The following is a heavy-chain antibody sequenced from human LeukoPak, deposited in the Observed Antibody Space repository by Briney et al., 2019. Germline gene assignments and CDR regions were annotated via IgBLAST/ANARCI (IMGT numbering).Heavy chain of an antibody. CDR1: GGSISPYH. J-gene: IGHJ4*02. V-gene: IGHV4-59*01. CDR2: IYYTGST. D-gene: IGHD6-19*01. CDR3: ARDSRYASGRAFDN. Sequence: SETLSLTCTVSGGSISPYHWSWIRQPPGKGLEWIGFIYYTGSTSYNPSLKSRLTISVDTSKNQFSLKLSSVTAADTAVYFCARDSRYASGRAFDNWGQGTLVTVSS.